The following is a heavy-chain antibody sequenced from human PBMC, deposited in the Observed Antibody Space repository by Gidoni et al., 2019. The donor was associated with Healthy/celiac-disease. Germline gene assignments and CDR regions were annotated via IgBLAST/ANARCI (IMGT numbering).Heavy chain of an antibody. CDR2: IYPGDSDT. CDR1: GYSFTSYW. CDR3: ARQVDYDYVWGSYRYPPTNDYYYYYMDV. J-gene: IGHJ6*03. V-gene: IGHV5-51*01. D-gene: IGHD3-16*02. Sequence: EVQLVQSGAEVKKPGESLKISCKGSGYSFTSYWIGWVRQMPGKGLEWMGIIYPGDSDTRYSPSFQGQVTISADKSISTAYLQWSSLKASDTAMYYCARQVDYDYVWGSYRYPPTNDYYYYYMDVWGKGTTVTVSS.